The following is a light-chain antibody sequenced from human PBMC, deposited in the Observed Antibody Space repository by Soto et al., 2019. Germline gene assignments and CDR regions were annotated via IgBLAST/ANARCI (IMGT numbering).Light chain of an antibody. J-gene: IGKJ1*01. CDR3: QQYTAWPLT. Sequence: EIVMTQSPATLSVSPGEGATLSCGASQSVTSNYLAWYQQKPGKAPRLLIHGISNRATGVPERFSGSGSGTDFTLTISRLQPEDFAVYYCQQYTAWPLTFGHGTKVDIK. CDR2: GIS. V-gene: IGKV3-20*01. CDR1: QSVTSNY.